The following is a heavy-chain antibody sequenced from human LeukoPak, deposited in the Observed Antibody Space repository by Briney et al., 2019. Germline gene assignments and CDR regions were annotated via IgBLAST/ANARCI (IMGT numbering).Heavy chain of an antibody. D-gene: IGHD6-13*01. V-gene: IGHV1-18*01. CDR1: GYTFTSYG. CDR2: ISAYNGNT. Sequence: GASVKVSCKASGYTFTSYGISWVRQAPGQGLEWMGWISAYNGNTNYAQKLQGRVTMTTDTSTSTAYMELRSLRSDDTAVYYCATRGSSWYSYWFDPWGQGTLVTVSS. CDR3: ATRGSSWYSYWFDP. J-gene: IGHJ5*02.